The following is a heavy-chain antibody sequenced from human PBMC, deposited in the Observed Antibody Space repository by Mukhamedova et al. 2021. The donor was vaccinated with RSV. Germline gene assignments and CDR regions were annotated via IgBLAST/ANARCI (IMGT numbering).Heavy chain of an antibody. CDR3: ASVSYDSSGSTYFDY. Sequence: KSRITINPDTSKNQFSLQLNSVTPEDTAVYYCASVSYDSSGSTYFDYWGQGTLVTVSS. D-gene: IGHD3-22*01. V-gene: IGHV6-1*01. J-gene: IGHJ4*02.